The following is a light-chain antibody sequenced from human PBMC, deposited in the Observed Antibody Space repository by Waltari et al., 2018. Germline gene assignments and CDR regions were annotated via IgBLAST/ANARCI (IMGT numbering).Light chain of an antibody. Sequence: QSALTQPRSVSGSPGQSVTISCTGTSSDVGVYNYVSWYQQHPGKAPKFLIYEVTKRPSGVPDRFSGSKSGNTASLTISGLQAEDEADYYCCSFAGSGTWVFGGGTKLTVL. CDR2: EVT. V-gene: IGLV2-11*01. J-gene: IGLJ3*02. CDR1: SSDVGVYNY. CDR3: CSFAGSGTWV.